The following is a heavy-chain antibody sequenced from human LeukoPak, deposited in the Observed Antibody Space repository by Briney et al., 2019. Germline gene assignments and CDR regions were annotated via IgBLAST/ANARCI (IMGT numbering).Heavy chain of an antibody. Sequence: SHTLSLTCAISGDSVSSDSAAWNWNWQSPSRDLEWLGRPYYRSHWFIDYEVSVKTRIAIKSDTSRNQFALELNSVTREDMGVYYCARGSGYYDTGSFSFVDNWGRGTLVTVSS. J-gene: IGHJ4*02. V-gene: IGHV6-1*01. CDR3: ARGSGYYDTGSFSFVDN. CDR2: PYYRSHWFI. CDR1: GDSVSSDSAA. D-gene: IGHD3-22*01.